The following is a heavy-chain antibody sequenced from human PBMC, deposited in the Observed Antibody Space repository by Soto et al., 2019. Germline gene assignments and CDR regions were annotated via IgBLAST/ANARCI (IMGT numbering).Heavy chain of an antibody. Sequence: QVQLVESGGGVVQPGRSLRLSCAASGITFSDFGMHWVRQSPGKGLEWVGIISHDGSHTYYADFVKGRFTISRDNSKNTLYLQMNSLREEDTAVYYCATNNAEAKELWVWYYYGMDVWGQGTTATVSS. CDR2: ISHDGSHT. CDR1: GITFSDFG. J-gene: IGHJ6*02. D-gene: IGHD3-16*01. V-gene: IGHV3-30*03. CDR3: ATNNAEAKELWVWYYYGMDV.